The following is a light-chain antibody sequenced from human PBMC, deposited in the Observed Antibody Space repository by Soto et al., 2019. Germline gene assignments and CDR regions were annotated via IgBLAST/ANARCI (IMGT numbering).Light chain of an antibody. Sequence: EIVLTQSPGTLSLSPGERATLSYRASQSVSSSYLAWYQQKPGQAPRLLIYDASSRATGIPDRFSGSGSGTDFTLTISRLEPEDLAVYYCQQYGSAPQTFGQGTKVEIK. CDR1: QSVSSSY. CDR3: QQYGSAPQT. CDR2: DAS. V-gene: IGKV3-20*01. J-gene: IGKJ1*01.